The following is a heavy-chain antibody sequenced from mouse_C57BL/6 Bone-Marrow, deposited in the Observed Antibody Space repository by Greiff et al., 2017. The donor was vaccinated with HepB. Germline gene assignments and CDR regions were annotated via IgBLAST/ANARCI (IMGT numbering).Heavy chain of an antibody. CDR3: ARFKNSLYAMDY. J-gene: IGHJ4*01. Sequence: EVKLVESGGGLVKPGGSLKLSCAASGFTFSSYAMSWVRQTPEKRLEWVATISDGGSYTYYPDKVKGRFTISRDNAKNNLYLQMSHLKSDDTAMYYCARFKNSLYAMDYWGRGTAVTVSS. V-gene: IGHV5-4*03. CDR2: ISDGGSYT. CDR1: GFTFSSYA.